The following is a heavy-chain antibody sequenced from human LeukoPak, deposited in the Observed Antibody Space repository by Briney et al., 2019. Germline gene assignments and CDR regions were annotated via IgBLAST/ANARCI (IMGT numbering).Heavy chain of an antibody. CDR3: AAPGVPAATYYFDY. J-gene: IGHJ4*02. Sequence: IRYDGSNKYYADSVKGRFTISRDNSKNTVYLQMNSLRAEDTAVYYCAAPGVPAATYYFDYWGQGTLVTVSS. D-gene: IGHD2-2*01. CDR2: IRYDGSNK. V-gene: IGHV3-30*02.